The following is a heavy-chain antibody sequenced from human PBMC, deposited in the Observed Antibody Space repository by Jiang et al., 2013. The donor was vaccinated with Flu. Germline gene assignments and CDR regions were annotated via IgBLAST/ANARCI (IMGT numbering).Heavy chain of an antibody. CDR3: ARRRGHSGHHDVFDI. J-gene: IGHJ3*02. CDR1: GYSFTSYW. CDR2: IYPGDSDT. V-gene: IGHV5-51*01. D-gene: IGHD1-26*01. Sequence: PGESLKISCKGSGYSFTSYWIGWVRQMPGKGLEWMGIIYPGDSDTRYSPSFQGQVTISADKSISTAYLQWSSLKASDTAMYYCARRRGHSGHHDVFDIWGQGTMVTVSS.